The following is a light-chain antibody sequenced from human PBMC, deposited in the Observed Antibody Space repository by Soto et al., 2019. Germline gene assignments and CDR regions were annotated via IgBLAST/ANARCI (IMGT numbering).Light chain of an antibody. J-gene: IGKJ1*01. CDR1: QSVSSN. Sequence: EIVMTQSPATLSVYPGERATLSCRASQSVSSNLAWYQQKPGQAPRLLIYGASTRATGIPARFSGSGSRTVFTLTTSSLQSEDFAVDYCQQYINWPATFDQGTKVEIK. CDR3: QQYINWPAT. V-gene: IGKV3-15*01. CDR2: GAS.